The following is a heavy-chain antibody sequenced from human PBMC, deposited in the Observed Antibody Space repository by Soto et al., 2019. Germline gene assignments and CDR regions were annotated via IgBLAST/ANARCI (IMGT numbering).Heavy chain of an antibody. Sequence: SVKVSCKASGGTFSSYAISWVRQAPGQGLEWMGGIIPIFGTANYAQKFQGRVTITADKSTSTAYMELSSLRSEDTAVYYCARVKYDILTGYPKEYFQHWGQGTLVTVSS. J-gene: IGHJ1*01. CDR2: IIPIFGTA. CDR1: GGTFSSYA. CDR3: ARVKYDILTGYPKEYFQH. D-gene: IGHD3-9*01. V-gene: IGHV1-69*06.